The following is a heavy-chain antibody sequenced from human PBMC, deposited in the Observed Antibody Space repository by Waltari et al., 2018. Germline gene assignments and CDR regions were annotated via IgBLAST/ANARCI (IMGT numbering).Heavy chain of an antibody. CDR3: ATYIGASVGTAAFDV. Sequence: QLQLQESGPGLVKPSETLSLTCSVSGVSITSNRHYWGWIRQPPGQGLEWIGTMSYSGSTSSSPSLQSRVTISRDTSKTQLSLKLGSVTAADTAVYYCATYIGASVGTAAFDVWGQGTMVTVSS. CDR1: GVSITSNRHY. J-gene: IGHJ3*01. V-gene: IGHV4-39*01. CDR2: MSYSGST. D-gene: IGHD5-12*01.